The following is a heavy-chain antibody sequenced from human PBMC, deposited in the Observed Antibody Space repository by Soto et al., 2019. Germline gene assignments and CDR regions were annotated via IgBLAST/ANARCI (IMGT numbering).Heavy chain of an antibody. Sequence: PGGSLRLSCAASGFTFSSYAMSWVRQAPGKGLEWVSAISGSGGSTYYADSVKGRFTISRDNSKNTLYLQMNSLRAEDTAVYYCATYYDILTGIDYWGQGTLVTVSS. J-gene: IGHJ4*02. CDR2: ISGSGGST. CDR1: GFTFSSYA. D-gene: IGHD3-9*01. CDR3: ATYYDILTGIDY. V-gene: IGHV3-23*01.